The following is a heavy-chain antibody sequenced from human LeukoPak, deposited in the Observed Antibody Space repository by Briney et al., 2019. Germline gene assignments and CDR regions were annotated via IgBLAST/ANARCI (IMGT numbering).Heavy chain of an antibody. Sequence: GGSLRLSCAASGFTFNDYAMTWVRQAPGKGLEWVSAISGSGDSTYYADSVKGRFTISRDNSKNTLYVEMSGLRAEDAAIYYCAKDDSGGYFPDYWGPGTLVTVSS. J-gene: IGHJ4*02. CDR3: AKDDSGGYFPDY. CDR1: GFTFNDYA. V-gene: IGHV3-23*01. CDR2: ISGSGDST. D-gene: IGHD3-22*01.